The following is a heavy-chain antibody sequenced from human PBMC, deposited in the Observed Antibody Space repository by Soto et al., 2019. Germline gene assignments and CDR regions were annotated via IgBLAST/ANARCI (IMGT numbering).Heavy chain of an antibody. J-gene: IGHJ4*02. D-gene: IGHD6-19*01. Sequence: QVQLQESGPGLVKPSQTLSLTCTVSGGSISSGGYYWSWIRQHPGKGLEWIGYIYYSGSTYYNPSRKNLITIAVDTPNNQFSLKLSSVTAAATAAYYCARENAIAVARRGFDYWGQGTLDTVSS. CDR2: IYYSGST. CDR3: ARENAIAVARRGFDY. V-gene: IGHV4-31*01. CDR1: GGSISSGGYY.